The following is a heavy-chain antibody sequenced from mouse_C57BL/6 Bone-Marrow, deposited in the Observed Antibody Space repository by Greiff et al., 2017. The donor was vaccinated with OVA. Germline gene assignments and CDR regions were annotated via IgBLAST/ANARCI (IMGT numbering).Heavy chain of an antibody. J-gene: IGHJ2*01. CDR3: TREAYYSNYCFDY. D-gene: IGHD2-5*01. Sequence: QVQLQQSGAELVRPGASVTLSCKASGYTFTDYEMHWVKQTPVHGLEWIGAIDPETGGTAYNQKFKGKAILTADKSSSTAYMELRSLTSEDSAVYYCTREAYYSNYCFDYWGQGTTLTVSS. CDR2: IDPETGGT. V-gene: IGHV1-15*01. CDR1: GYTFTDYE.